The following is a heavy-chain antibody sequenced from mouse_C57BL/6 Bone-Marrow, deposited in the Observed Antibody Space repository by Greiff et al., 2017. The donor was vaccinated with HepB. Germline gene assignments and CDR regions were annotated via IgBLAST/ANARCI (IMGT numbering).Heavy chain of an antibody. Sequence: VQLQQSGAELVKPGASVKISCKASGYAFSSYWMNWVKQRPGKGLERIGQIYPGDGDTNYNGKFKGKATLTADKSASTAYMQLSSLTSEDSAVYFCARGGTGFYAMDYWGQGTSVTVSS. CDR2: IYPGDGDT. CDR1: GYAFSSYW. CDR3: ARGGTGFYAMDY. V-gene: IGHV1-80*01. J-gene: IGHJ4*01. D-gene: IGHD4-1*01.